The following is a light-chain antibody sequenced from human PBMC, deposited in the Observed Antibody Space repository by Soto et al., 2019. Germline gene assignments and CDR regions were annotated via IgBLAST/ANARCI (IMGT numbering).Light chain of an antibody. Sequence: EIVMTQSPATLSVSPEERATLSCRDSQSVGSSLAWYQQEPGQAPRLLIYGASTRATGIPARFSGSGSGTECTLTISSLQSEDFAVYFCQQYKNWPPITFGQGTRLEIK. CDR1: QSVGSS. J-gene: IGKJ5*01. V-gene: IGKV3-15*01. CDR3: QQYKNWPPIT. CDR2: GAS.